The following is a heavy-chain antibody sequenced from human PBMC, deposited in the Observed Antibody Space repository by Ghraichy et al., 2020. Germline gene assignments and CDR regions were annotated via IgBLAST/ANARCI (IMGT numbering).Heavy chain of an antibody. D-gene: IGHD1-20*01. J-gene: IGHJ4*02. CDR1: GGSFSGYY. CDR2: INHSGST. CDR3: ARGPLTPLFSGITGKRSKTYYFDY. V-gene: IGHV4-34*01. Sequence: TLSLTCAVYGGSFSGYYWSWIRQPPGKGLEWIGEINHSGSTNYNPSLKSRVTISVDTSKNQFSLKLSSVTAADTAVYYCARGPLTPLFSGITGKRSKTYYFDYWGQGTLVTVSS.